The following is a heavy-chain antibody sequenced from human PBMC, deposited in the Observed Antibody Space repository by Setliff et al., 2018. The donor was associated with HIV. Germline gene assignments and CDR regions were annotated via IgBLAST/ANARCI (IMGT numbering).Heavy chain of an antibody. CDR2: ISAYNGNT. CDR1: GYTFTSSG. CDR3: ATDKGTTLSSYYYYYMDV. Sequence: EASVKVSCKASGYTFTSSGISWVRQAPGQGLEWMGWISAYNGNTNYAQKLQGRVTMTTDTSTSTAYMELRSLRSDDTAVYYCATDKGTTLSSYYYYYMDVWGKGTTVTVSS. J-gene: IGHJ6*03. V-gene: IGHV1-18*01. D-gene: IGHD4-4*01.